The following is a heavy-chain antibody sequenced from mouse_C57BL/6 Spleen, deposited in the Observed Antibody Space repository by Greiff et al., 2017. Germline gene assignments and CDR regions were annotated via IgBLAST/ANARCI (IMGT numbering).Heavy chain of an antibody. J-gene: IGHJ2*01. V-gene: IGHV1-55*01. CDR3: ARDWDEGGIFDY. CDR1: GYTFTSYW. CDR2: LYPGSGST. D-gene: IGHD4-1*01. Sequence: QVQLQQPGAELVKPGASVKMSCKASGYTFTSYWITWVKQRPGQGLAWIGDLYPGSGSTNYHEKFKSKATLTVDTSSSTAYMQLSSLTSEDSAVYYCARDWDEGGIFDYWGQGTTLTVSS.